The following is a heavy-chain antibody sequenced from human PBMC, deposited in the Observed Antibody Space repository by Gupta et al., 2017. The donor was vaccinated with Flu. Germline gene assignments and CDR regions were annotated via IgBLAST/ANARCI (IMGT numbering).Heavy chain of an antibody. V-gene: IGHV3-7*01. CDR1: GSGFVLFW. Sequence: EFQLVESGGGFVQPGGPLGLSCEASGSGFVLFWMNWVRLTPAKGLEWVATIKSDGSEKYYVDSVRGRFSISRDNTQNSVFLELSSLRVDDTAVYFCARASVLSVVRGVVMPHYFDFWGQGAQVTVSS. J-gene: IGHJ4*02. D-gene: IGHD3-10*01. CDR3: ARASVLSVVRGVVMPHYFDF. CDR2: IKSDGSEK.